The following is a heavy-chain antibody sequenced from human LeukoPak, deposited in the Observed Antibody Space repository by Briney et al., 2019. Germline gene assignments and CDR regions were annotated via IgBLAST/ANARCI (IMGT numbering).Heavy chain of an antibody. V-gene: IGHV3-73*01. CDR1: GFTFSGSA. D-gene: IGHD4-23*01. CDR2: IRSKANSYAT. Sequence: GSLRLSCAASGFTFSGSAMHWVRQASGKGLEWVGRIRSKANSYATAYAASVKGRFTIPRDDSKNTAYLQMNSLKTEDTAVYYCTRSDGGFDYWGQGTLVTVSS. CDR3: TRSDGGFDY. J-gene: IGHJ4*02.